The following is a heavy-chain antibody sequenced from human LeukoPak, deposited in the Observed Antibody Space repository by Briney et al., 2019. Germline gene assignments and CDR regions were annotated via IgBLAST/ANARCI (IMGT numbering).Heavy chain of an antibody. J-gene: IGHJ4*02. V-gene: IGHV1-18*01. Sequence: ASVKVSCKASGYTFTSYGINWVRQAPGQGLEWMGWINPNNGNTNYAQKLQGRVTMTTDTSNSTAYMELRSLRSDDTAVYYCARVGKLLDDFDYWGQGTLVTVSS. D-gene: IGHD1-1*01. CDR3: ARVGKLLDDFDY. CDR1: GYTFTSYG. CDR2: INPNNGNT.